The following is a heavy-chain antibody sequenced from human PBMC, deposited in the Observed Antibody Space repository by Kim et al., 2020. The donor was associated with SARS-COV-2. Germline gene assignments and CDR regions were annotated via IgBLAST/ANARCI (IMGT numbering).Heavy chain of an antibody. J-gene: IGHJ4*02. Sequence: SETLSLTCAVYGGSFSGYYWSWIRQPPGKGLEWIGEINHSGSTNYNPSLKSRVTISVDTSKNQFSLKLSSVTAADTAVYYCARIRITIFGVAPGPFDYWGQGTLVTVSS. CDR2: INHSGST. CDR1: GGSFSGYY. D-gene: IGHD3-3*01. CDR3: ARIRITIFGVAPGPFDY. V-gene: IGHV4-34*01.